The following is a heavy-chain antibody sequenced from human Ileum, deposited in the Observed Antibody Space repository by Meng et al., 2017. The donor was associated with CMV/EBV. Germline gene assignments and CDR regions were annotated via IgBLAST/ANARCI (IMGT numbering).Heavy chain of an antibody. Sequence: ASEKVSCKASGYKFMHYGVSWGRQAPGQGLEWMGWISGYNGDTEHSQKVQGRVSMTTEKSTTTVYMELENLTFDDTAVYYCARFAVFGADASPSYYHGMDVWGQGTTVTVSS. CDR2: ISGYNGDT. V-gene: IGHV1-18*01. D-gene: IGHD3-16*01. CDR3: ARFAVFGADASPSYYHGMDV. CDR1: GYKFMHYG. J-gene: IGHJ6*02.